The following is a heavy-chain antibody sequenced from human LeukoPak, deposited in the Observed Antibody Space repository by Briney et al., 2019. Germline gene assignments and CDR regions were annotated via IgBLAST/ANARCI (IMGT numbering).Heavy chain of an antibody. D-gene: IGHD1-26*01. J-gene: IGHJ4*02. CDR1: GFTVSSNY. V-gene: IGHV3-23*01. CDR2: ISGSGATS. Sequence: PGGSLRLSCAASGFTVSSNYMSWVRLTPGKGLEWVSSISGSGATSFSADSVKGRFIISRDNSKSTLYLQMNSLRVEDTAVYYCAKGWGGTGRNFFDYWGQGTQVTVSS. CDR3: AKGWGGTGRNFFDY.